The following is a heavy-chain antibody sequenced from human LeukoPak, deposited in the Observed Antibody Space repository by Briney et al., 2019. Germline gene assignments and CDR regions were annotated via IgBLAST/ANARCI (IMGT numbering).Heavy chain of an antibody. V-gene: IGHV4-34*01. CDR1: GGSFSGYY. J-gene: IGHJ4*02. D-gene: IGHD3-10*01. CDR3: ARGLPRHGPMVRGVRGGNYFDY. Sequence: PSETLSLTCAVYGGSFSGYYWSWIRQPPGKGLEWMGEINHSGSTNYNPSLKSRVTISVDTSKNQFSLKLSSVTAADTAVYYCARGLPRHGPMVRGVRGGNYFDYWGQGTLVTVSS. CDR2: INHSGST.